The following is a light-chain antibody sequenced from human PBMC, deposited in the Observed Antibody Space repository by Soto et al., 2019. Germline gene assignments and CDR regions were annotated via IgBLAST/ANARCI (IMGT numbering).Light chain of an antibody. CDR1: ESLLHSNGNHY. CDR3: MQALQNPWT. J-gene: IGKJ1*01. V-gene: IGKV2-28*01. Sequence: DIVMTQSPLSLPVTPGEPASISCRSSESLLHSNGNHYLDWYLQKPGQSPQLLIYLGSSRASGVPDRFSGSGSGTDFTLKISRXEADDVGVYHCMQALQNPWTFGQGTKVDIK. CDR2: LGS.